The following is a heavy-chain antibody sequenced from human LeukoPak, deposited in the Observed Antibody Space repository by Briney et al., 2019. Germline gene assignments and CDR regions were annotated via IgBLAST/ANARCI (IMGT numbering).Heavy chain of an antibody. V-gene: IGHV4-61*02. D-gene: IGHD5-12*01. CDR1: GGSISSGSYY. Sequence: PSETLSLTCTVSGGSISSGSYYWSWIRQPAGKGLEWNGRIYTSGSTHYNPYLKSRATISVDTSQNQFSLKLSSVTAADTAVFYCAKLPTALRGIDYWGQGTLVTVSS. J-gene: IGHJ4*02. CDR3: AKLPTALRGIDY. CDR2: IYTSGST.